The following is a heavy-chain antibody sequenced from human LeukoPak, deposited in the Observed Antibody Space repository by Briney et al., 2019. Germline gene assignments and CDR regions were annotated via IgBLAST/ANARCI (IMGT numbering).Heavy chain of an antibody. J-gene: IGHJ4*02. Sequence: SETLSLTCTVSSGSISNSNFFWGWIRQPPGKGLEWIGSIFYSGSTDYNPSLKSRVTISVDTSKNQFSLKLSSVTAADTAVYYCARDQVVAASYYFDYWGQGTLVTVSS. CDR3: ARDQVVAASYYFDY. D-gene: IGHD2-2*01. CDR1: SGSISNSNFF. CDR2: IFYSGST. V-gene: IGHV4-39*07.